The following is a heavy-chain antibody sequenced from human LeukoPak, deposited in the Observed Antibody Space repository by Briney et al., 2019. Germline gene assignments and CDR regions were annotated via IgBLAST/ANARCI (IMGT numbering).Heavy chain of an antibody. D-gene: IGHD2-21*01. Sequence: GGSLRLSRVGSGFTFRSHAMSWVRQAPEKGLEFVSGIYENGGTTYYADSVKGRFSISRDNSRNTLYLQMDSLRGEDTAVYYCAKDFRIGYSAHFDYWGQGALVTVSS. J-gene: IGHJ4*02. CDR1: GFTFRSHA. CDR2: IYENGGTT. CDR3: AKDFRIGYSAHFDY. V-gene: IGHV3-23*01.